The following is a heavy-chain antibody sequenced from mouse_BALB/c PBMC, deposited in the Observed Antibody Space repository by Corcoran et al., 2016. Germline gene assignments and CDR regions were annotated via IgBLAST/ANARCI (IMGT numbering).Heavy chain of an antibody. CDR3: ARGKLLFAMDY. D-gene: IGHD2-1*01. Sequence: EVLLPQSGPELVKPGASVNIPCKASGYAFTDYNMDWVKQSDGKSLEWIGDINPNNGGTIYNQKFKGKATLTVDKSTSTAYMEIRSLTSEDTAVYYCARGKLLFAMDYWGQGTSVTVSS. J-gene: IGHJ4*01. CDR2: INPNNGGT. V-gene: IGHV1-18*01. CDR1: GYAFTDYN.